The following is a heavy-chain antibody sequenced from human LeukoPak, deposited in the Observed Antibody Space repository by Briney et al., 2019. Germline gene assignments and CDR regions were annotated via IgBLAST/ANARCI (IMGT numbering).Heavy chain of an antibody. D-gene: IGHD4-11*01. CDR2: INPTSGAT. Sequence: GASVKVSCKASGYSFTDFHVHWVRQAPGQGLEWVGIINPTSGATTHAQKFQGRVTMTGDMSTSTVYMELSGLGSEDTAVYYCAREVSWTTVTTRHYFYYYMDVWGKGTTVTVSS. CDR3: AREVSWTTVTTRHYFYYYMDV. V-gene: IGHV1-46*01. J-gene: IGHJ6*03. CDR1: GYSFTDFH.